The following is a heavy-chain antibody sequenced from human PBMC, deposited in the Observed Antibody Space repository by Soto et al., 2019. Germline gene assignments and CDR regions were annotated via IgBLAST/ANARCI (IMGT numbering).Heavy chain of an antibody. V-gene: IGHV2-26*01. CDR2: IDSSGEK. CDR1: GLSITDSEMG. CDR3: ARRHLAVAVSPWFDP. Sequence: QVTLKASGPVLVKPTEPLTLRCTVSGLSITDSEMGVSCIRQHPEQPLEWLAHIDSSGEKSYRTFLKSRLAISKDPANSQIVLTMTNMDPADTATYYCARRHLAVAVSPWFDPWGQGIPVTVSS. J-gene: IGHJ5*02. D-gene: IGHD6-19*01.